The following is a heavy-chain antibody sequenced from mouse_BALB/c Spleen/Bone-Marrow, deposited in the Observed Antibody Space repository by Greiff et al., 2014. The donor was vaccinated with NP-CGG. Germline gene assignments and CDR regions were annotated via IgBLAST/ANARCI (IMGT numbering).Heavy chain of an antibody. V-gene: IGHV14-3*02. Sequence: EVQVVESGTELVKPGASVKLSCTASGFNIKDTYMHWVKQRPEQGLEWIGRIDPASGNIKYDPKFQGEATITADTSSNTAYLQLSSLTSEDTAVYYCAPYYYGRWFANWGQGTLVTVSA. CDR3: APYYYGRWFAN. CDR2: IDPASGNI. CDR1: GFNIKDTY. D-gene: IGHD1-1*01. J-gene: IGHJ3*01.